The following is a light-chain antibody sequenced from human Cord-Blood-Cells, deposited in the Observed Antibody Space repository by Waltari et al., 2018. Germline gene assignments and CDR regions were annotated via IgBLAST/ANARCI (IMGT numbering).Light chain of an antibody. Sequence: EIVLTQSPAPLSLSPGERATLSSRASQSVSSYLAWYQQKPGQAPRHLIYDASNRPTGIPASFSGSGSETDFTLTISSLEPEDFAVYYCQQRSNWPPLTVGGGTKVEIK. CDR1: QSVSSY. V-gene: IGKV3-11*01. J-gene: IGKJ4*01. CDR2: DAS. CDR3: QQRSNWPPLT.